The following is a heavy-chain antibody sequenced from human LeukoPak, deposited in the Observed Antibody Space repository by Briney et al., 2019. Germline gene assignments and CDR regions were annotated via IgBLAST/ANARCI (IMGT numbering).Heavy chain of an antibody. CDR3: ARGYRYSSSWPVDY. D-gene: IGHD6-13*01. CDR1: GVSVGSGGYS. V-gene: IGHV4-31*11. J-gene: IGHJ4*02. Sequence: PSETLSLTCAVSGVSVGSGGYSWSWIRQPPGKGLEWIGYIYYSGSTYYNPSLKSRVTISVDTSKNQFSLKLSSVTAADTAVYYCARGYRYSSSWPVDYWGQGTLVTVSS. CDR2: IYYSGST.